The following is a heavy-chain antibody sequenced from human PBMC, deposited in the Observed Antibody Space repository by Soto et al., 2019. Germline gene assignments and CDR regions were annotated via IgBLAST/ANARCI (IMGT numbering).Heavy chain of an antibody. J-gene: IGHJ4*02. V-gene: IGHV3-33*01. D-gene: IGHD1-1*01. CDR2: IWYDGSNK. CDR3: ARDRGRSYRLDFDY. Sequence: GGSLRLSCAASGFTFSSYGMHWVRQAPGKGLEWVAVIWYDGSNKYYADSVKGRFTISRDNSKNTLYLQMNSLRAEDTAVYDCARDRGRSYRLDFDYWGQGTLVTVSS. CDR1: GFTFSSYG.